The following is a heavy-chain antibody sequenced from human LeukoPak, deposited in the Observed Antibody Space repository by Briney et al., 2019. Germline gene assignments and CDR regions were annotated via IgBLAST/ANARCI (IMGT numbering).Heavy chain of an antibody. V-gene: IGHV1-46*01. CDR2: INPSGGST. CDR3: ARAGNPAAGKSWFDP. J-gene: IGHJ5*02. Sequence: ASVNASCKPSVYTFTTYYMHCVRQSPGQGVEWMGIINPSGGSTSYAQKFQGRVTMTRDMSTSTVYMELSSLRSEDTAVYYCARAGNPAAGKSWFDPWGQGTLVTVSS. D-gene: IGHD6-13*01. CDR1: VYTFTTYY.